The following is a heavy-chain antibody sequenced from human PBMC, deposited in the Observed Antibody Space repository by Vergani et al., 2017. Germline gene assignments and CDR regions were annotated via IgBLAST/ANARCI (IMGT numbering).Heavy chain of an antibody. V-gene: IGHV1-46*03. J-gene: IGHJ4*02. CDR1: GYTFSNYY. CDR3: ARGEYGIFTGYRY. D-gene: IGHD3-9*01. Sequence: QVQVVQSGAEVKKSGASVKVSCKTSGYTFSNYYMHWVRQAPGQGLEWMGIINPIGNHTNYAQKFQGRVTMTRDTSTSTVYMELSSLRAEDTAIYYCARGEYGIFTGYRYWGQGTLGTVSA. CDR2: INPIGNHT.